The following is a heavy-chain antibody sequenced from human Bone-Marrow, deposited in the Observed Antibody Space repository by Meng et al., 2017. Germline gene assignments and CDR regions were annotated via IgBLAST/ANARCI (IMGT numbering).Heavy chain of an antibody. D-gene: IGHD1-1*01. CDR3: ATSNALPALNWFDP. CDR2: IYYSGST. J-gene: IGHJ5*02. CDR1: GGSISSRSYY. Sequence: QLQEVGPGLVKPSETFALLCSVSGGSISSRSYYWGWIRQPPGKGLEWIGTIYYSGSTYYNPSLNSRVTISVDTSKNQFSLKLNSVTAADTALYYCATSNALPALNWFDPWGRGTLVTVSS. V-gene: IGHV4-39*07.